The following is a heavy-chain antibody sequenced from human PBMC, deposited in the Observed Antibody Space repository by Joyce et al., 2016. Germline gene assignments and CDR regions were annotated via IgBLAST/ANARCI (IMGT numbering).Heavy chain of an antibody. CDR2: INPTNGGT. CDR3: ARAAFYYDLWSGEFDY. J-gene: IGHJ4*02. CDR1: GYTLIDNN. Sequence: QVQLVQSGAEVKKPGASVKVSCKASGYTLIDNNIHWVRQAPGQGLERMGWINPTNGGTDCAQKFQGRVAMTRDTPIITVYMELSRLRSDDTAIYCCARAAFYYDLWSGEFDYWGQGTLVTVSS. D-gene: IGHD3-3*01. V-gene: IGHV1-2*02.